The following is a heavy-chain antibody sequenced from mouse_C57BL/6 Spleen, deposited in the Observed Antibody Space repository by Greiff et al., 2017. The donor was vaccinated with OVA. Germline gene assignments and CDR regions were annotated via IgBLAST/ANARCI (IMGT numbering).Heavy chain of an antibody. V-gene: IGHV1-72*01. J-gene: IGHJ4*01. D-gene: IGHD4-1*01. Sequence: VQLQQPGAELVKPGASVKLSCKASGYTFTSYWMHWVKQRPGRGLEWIGRIDPNSGGTKYNEKFKSKATLTVDKPSSTAYMQLSSLTSEDSAVYYCARGRISGTCYYYAMDYWGQGTSVTVSS. CDR1: GYTFTSYW. CDR3: ARGRISGTCYYYAMDY. CDR2: IDPNSGGT.